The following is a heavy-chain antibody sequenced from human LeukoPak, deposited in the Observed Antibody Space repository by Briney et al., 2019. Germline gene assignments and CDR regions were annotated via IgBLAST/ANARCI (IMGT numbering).Heavy chain of an antibody. CDR1: GFAFSDSA. Sequence: QAGGSLRLSCVAPGFAFSDSAMSWVRLTAGKGLEWVSLSRADDYSTYYADSVKGRFTISRDNSKNTMYLQMNSLRAEDTAIYYCASRPSNTWAGPLDFWGQGTLSQSPQ. J-gene: IGHJ4*02. CDR2: SRADDYST. D-gene: IGHD6-13*01. V-gene: IGHV3-23*01. CDR3: ASRPSNTWAGPLDF.